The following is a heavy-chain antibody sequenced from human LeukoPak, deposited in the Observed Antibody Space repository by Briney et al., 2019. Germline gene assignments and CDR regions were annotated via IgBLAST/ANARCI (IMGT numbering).Heavy chain of an antibody. CDR2: ISAYNGNT. CDR1: GYTFTSYG. Sequence: ASVKVSCKASGYTFTSYGISWVRQAPGQGLEWMGWISAYNGNTNYAQKFQGRVTITTDESTSTAYMELSSLRSEDTAVYYCARGLGQDYMDVWGKGTTVTVSS. V-gene: IGHV1-18*01. J-gene: IGHJ6*03. CDR3: ARGLGQDYMDV. D-gene: IGHD6-19*01.